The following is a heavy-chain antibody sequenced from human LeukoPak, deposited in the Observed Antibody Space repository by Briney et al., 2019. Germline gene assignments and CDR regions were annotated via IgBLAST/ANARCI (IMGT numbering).Heavy chain of an antibody. CDR3: AKDLIWSGYYDY. J-gene: IGHJ4*02. Sequence: GGSLRLSCAASGFTFSSYAMSWVRQAPGKGLEWVSAISGSGGSTYCADSVKGRFTISRDNSKNTLYLQMNSLRAEDTAVYYCAKDLIWSGYYDYWGQGTLVTVSS. CDR1: GFTFSSYA. CDR2: ISGSGGST. V-gene: IGHV3-23*01. D-gene: IGHD3-3*01.